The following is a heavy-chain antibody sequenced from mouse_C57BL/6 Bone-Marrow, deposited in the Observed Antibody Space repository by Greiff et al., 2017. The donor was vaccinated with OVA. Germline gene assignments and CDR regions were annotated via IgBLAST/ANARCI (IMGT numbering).Heavy chain of an antibody. Sequence: EVKLVESGPGLVKPSQSLSLTCSVTGYSITSGYYWNWIRQFPGNKLEWMGYISYDGSNNYNPSLKNRISITRDTSKNQFFLKLNSVTTEDTATYYCASAFYWFAYWGQGTLVTVSA. CDR2: ISYDGSN. V-gene: IGHV3-6*01. CDR3: ASAFYWFAY. CDR1: GYSITSGYY. J-gene: IGHJ3*01.